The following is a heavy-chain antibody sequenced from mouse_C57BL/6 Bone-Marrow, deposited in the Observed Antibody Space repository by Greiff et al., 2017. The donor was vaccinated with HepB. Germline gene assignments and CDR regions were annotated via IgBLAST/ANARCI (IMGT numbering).Heavy chain of an antibody. CDR1: GYSITSGYY. V-gene: IGHV3-6*01. Sequence: EVQRVESGPGLVKPSQSLSLTCSVTGYSITSGYYWNWIRQFPGNKLEWMGYISYDGSNNYNPSLKNRISITRDTSKNQFFLKLNSVTTEDTATYYCARRDYYGSSYVEYFDYWGQGTTLTVSS. CDR3: ARRDYYGSSYVEYFDY. J-gene: IGHJ2*01. D-gene: IGHD1-1*01. CDR2: ISYDGSN.